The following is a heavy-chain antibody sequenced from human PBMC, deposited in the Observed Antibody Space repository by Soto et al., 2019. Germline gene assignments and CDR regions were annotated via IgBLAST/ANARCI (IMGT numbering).Heavy chain of an antibody. CDR3: VKDRVPGAYGNYYGMDV. CDR1: GFTFNNSG. Sequence: LRLSCRVSGFTFNNSGMHWVRQAPGKGLEWMAVISYDGSDKYYADSVKGRVIISRDNSKNTLNLEMNSLRAEDTAIYYCVKDRVPGAYGNYYGMDVWGQGTTVTVSS. D-gene: IGHD5-12*01. V-gene: IGHV3-30*18. CDR2: ISYDGSDK. J-gene: IGHJ6*02.